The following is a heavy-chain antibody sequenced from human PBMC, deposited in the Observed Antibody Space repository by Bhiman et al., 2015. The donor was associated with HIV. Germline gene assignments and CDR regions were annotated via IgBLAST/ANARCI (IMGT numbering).Heavy chain of an antibody. CDR2: ISYDGSNK. V-gene: IGHV3-30-3*01. Sequence: QVQLVESGGGVVQPGQSLRLSCAASGFTFSTYAMHWVRQAPGKGLEWVAVISYDGSNKYHAGSVKGRFTISRDNSKNTLFLQINSLRVEDTAVYYCAKVYRQRGGQVWVGYFDSWGQGTLVSVSS. CDR3: AKVYRQRGGQVWVGYFDS. D-gene: IGHD3-10*01. J-gene: IGHJ4*02. CDR1: GFTFSTYA.